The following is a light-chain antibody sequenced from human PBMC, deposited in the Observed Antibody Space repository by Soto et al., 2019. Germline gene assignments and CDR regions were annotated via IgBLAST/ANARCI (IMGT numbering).Light chain of an antibody. CDR1: QSVSSY. J-gene: IGKJ1*01. Sequence: EIVMTQSPATLSVSPGERATLSCRASQSVSSYLAWYQQKPGQAPRLLIHGASTRATGIPARLSGSGSGTEFTLTISSLQSEDFAVYYCQQYNNWPPVTFGQGTKVDIK. V-gene: IGKV3-15*01. CDR2: GAS. CDR3: QQYNNWPPVT.